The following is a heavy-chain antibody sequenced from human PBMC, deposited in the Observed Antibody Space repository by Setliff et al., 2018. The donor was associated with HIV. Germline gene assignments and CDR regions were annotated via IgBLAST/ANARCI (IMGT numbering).Heavy chain of an antibody. J-gene: IGHJ4*02. CDR2: IYTNGST. V-gene: IGHV4-4*08. D-gene: IGHD6-19*01. CDR3: ASGREAVAGALHFDY. CDR1: GGSISSYF. Sequence: KTSETLSLTCTVSGGSISSYFWSWIRQPPGKGLEWIGYIYTNGSTNYNPSLKSRVTISVDTSKNQFSLKLKSVTAADTAVYYCASGREAVAGALHFDYWGQGPLVTVSS.